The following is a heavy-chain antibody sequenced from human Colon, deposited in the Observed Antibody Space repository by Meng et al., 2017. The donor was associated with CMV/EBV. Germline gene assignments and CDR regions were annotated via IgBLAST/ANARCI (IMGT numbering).Heavy chain of an antibody. V-gene: IGHV3-23*01. J-gene: IGHJ6*02. CDR2: ITGSGDVT. CDR3: ASLPLIMIFGGKPRDMDV. CDR1: GFIFDKFA. D-gene: IGHD3/OR15-3a*01. Sequence: GGSLRLSCAASGFIFDKFAMHWVRRAPGKGLEWVSAITGSGDVTYYADSVKGRFTISRDNSKSTLYLQMNSLRTEDTGVYYCASLPLIMIFGGKPRDMDVWGQGTTVTVSS.